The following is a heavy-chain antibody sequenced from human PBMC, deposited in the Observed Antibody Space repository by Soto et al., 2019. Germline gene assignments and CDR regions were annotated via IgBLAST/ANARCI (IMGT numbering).Heavy chain of an antibody. CDR2: ITFSGNTV. J-gene: IGHJ6*02. CDR3: ARVSWREKYGMDV. CDR1: GFTFSDSY. Sequence: GGSLRLSCAASGFTFSDSYMSWIRQAPGKGLEWISYITFSGNTVYYADSLKGRFAISRDNAKNSLYLQMNRLRAEDTAVYYCARVSWREKYGMDVWGQGTTVTVSS. V-gene: IGHV3-11*01.